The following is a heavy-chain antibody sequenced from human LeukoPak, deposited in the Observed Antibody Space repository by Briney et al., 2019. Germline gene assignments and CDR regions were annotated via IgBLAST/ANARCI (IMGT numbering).Heavy chain of an antibody. CDR2: ISSSSSYI. CDR1: GFTFSSYS. CDR3: ARDFDYADYFNY. V-gene: IGHV3-21*01. D-gene: IGHD3-16*01. Sequence: GGSLRLSCAASGFTFSSYSMNWVRQAPGKGLEWVSSISSSSSYIYYADSVKGRFTISRDNAKNSLYLQMNSLRAEDTAVYYCARDFDYADYFNYWGQGTLVTVSS. J-gene: IGHJ4*02.